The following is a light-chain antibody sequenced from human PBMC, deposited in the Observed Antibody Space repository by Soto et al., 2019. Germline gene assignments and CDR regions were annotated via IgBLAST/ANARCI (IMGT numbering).Light chain of an antibody. J-gene: IGLJ2*01. Sequence: QSVLPQPPSASGAPGQRVTISCSGSRSNIGSNTVHWYQQFPGTAPKLLVYRTDHRPSGVPDRFSGSKSGTSASLAISGLQSEYESYYYCASWDDMLSGPVLGGGTKVTVL. CDR2: RTD. CDR3: ASWDDMLSGPV. V-gene: IGLV1-44*01. CDR1: RSNIGSNT.